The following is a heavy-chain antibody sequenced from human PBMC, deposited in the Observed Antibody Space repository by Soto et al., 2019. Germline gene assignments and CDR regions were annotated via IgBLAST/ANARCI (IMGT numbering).Heavy chain of an antibody. J-gene: IGHJ6*02. CDR1: GFSFSTYA. Sequence: GGSLRLSCAVSGFSFSTYAMHWVRQAPGKGLEWLAIIRFDGGKEYYAESVRGRFTISIDNSKNTVFLQMDTVGAEDAAVYCCTRSTSDVCGQGTTVTVSS. CDR3: TRSTSDV. CDR2: IRFDGGKE. V-gene: IGHV3-33*01.